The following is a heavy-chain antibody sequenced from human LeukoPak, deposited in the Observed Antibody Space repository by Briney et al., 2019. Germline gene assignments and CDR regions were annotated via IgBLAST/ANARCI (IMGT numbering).Heavy chain of an antibody. J-gene: IGHJ4*02. Sequence: PSETLSLTCSVSGGSVNSYYWSWIRQPPGKGLEWIGYIYTTGRTNYNPSLKSRVTISVDTSKNQFSLKLRSVTAADTAVYYCARTDFGYWGQGTLVTVSS. V-gene: IGHV4-4*09. CDR1: GGSVNSYY. CDR3: ARTDFGY. CDR2: IYTTGRT.